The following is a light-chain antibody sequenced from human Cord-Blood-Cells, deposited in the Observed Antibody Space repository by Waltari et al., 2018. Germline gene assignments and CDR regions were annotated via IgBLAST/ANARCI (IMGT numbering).Light chain of an antibody. Sequence: QSALTQPASVYGSPGQLITIPFTGTSTDDGSCNLVSWYQQHPGKAPKLMIYEGSKRPSGVSNRFSGAKSGNTASLTISGLQAEDEADYYCCSYAGSSRVFGGGTKLAVL. CDR2: EGS. V-gene: IGLV2-23*01. J-gene: IGLJ3*02. CDR3: CSYAGSSRV. CDR1: STDDGSCNL.